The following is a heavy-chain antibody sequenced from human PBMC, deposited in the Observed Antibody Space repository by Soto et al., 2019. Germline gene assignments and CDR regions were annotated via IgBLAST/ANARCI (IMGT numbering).Heavy chain of an antibody. CDR3: ARDKITGLFDC. V-gene: IGHV4-34*01. J-gene: IGHJ4*02. Sequence: PSETLSLTCAVYGGSFSAYDWTWIRQPPGTGLEWIGEINHSGSTNYNPSLKSRVTISVDTSKNQFSLKLTSVTAADTAVYYCARDKITGLFDCWGQGTLVTVSS. CDR2: INHSGST. D-gene: IGHD2-8*02. CDR1: GGSFSAYD.